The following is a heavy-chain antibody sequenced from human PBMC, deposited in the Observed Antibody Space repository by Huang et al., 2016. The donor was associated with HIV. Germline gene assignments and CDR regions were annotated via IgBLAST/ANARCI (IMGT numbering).Heavy chain of an antibody. CDR1: GYSFTDYG. CDR3: ARDPKYHRIGYYRQRRGIDV. V-gene: IGHV1-18*01. J-gene: IGHJ3*01. Sequence: QAQLMQSGPEVKKPGASVKVSCKTSGYSFTDYGITWVRQAPGQGPEGVGWIRAVNGATEIAQRLQGRVTLTTDTSTSMAYMELRGLRFDDTAVYFCARDPKYHRIGYYRQRRGIDVWGQGTMVSVSS. CDR2: IRAVNGAT. D-gene: IGHD3-22*01.